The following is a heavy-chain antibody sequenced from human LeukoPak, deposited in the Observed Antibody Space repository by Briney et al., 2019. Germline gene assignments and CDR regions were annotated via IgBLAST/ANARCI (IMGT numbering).Heavy chain of an antibody. D-gene: IGHD3-22*01. Sequence: SVKVSCKAFGYTFTGYYMHWVRQAPGQGLEWMGGIIPIFGTANYAQKFQGRVTITADESTSTAYMELSSLRSEDTAVYYCACYDSSGYYYGRIDYWGQGTLVTVSS. CDR2: IIPIFGTA. V-gene: IGHV1-69*13. CDR1: GYTFTGYY. CDR3: ACYDSSGYYYGRIDY. J-gene: IGHJ4*02.